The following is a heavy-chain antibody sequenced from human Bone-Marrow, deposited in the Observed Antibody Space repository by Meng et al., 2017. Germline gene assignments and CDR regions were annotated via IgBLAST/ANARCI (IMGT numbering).Heavy chain of an antibody. Sequence: ASVKVSCKASGYTFTSYYMHWVRQAPGQGLEWMGWMNPNSGNTGYAQKFQGRVTMTRNTSISTAYMELSSLRSEDTAVYYCARGQDGMGDWFDPWGQGTLVTVSS. J-gene: IGHJ5*02. CDR2: MNPNSGNT. V-gene: IGHV1-8*02. CDR1: GYTFTSYY. D-gene: IGHD1-26*01. CDR3: ARGQDGMGDWFDP.